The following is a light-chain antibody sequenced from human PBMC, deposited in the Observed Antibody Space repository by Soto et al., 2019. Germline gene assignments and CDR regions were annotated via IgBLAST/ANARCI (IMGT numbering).Light chain of an antibody. CDR3: QQYGSSPWT. J-gene: IGKJ1*01. CDR2: GAS. CDR1: QSVSSNY. V-gene: IGKV3-20*01. Sequence: EIVLTQSPGTLSLSPGERATVSCRASQSVSSNYLAWYQQKPGQAPRLLIYGASSRATGIPDRFSGSGSGTDFTLTISGLEPEDFAVYYCQQYGSSPWTFGQGTKVEIK.